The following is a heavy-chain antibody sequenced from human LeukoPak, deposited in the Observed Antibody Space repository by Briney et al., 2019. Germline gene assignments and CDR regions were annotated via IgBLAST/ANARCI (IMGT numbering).Heavy chain of an antibody. Sequence: GGSLRLSCAASGFTFSSYGMYWVRQAPGKGLEWVSSISSSSSYIYYADSVKGRFTISRDNAKNSLYLQMNSLRAEDTAVYYCARDQGIYCSGGSCLGYYYYMDVWGKGTTVTISS. D-gene: IGHD2-15*01. CDR3: ARDQGIYCSGGSCLGYYYYMDV. CDR1: GFTFSSYG. CDR2: ISSSSSYI. V-gene: IGHV3-21*01. J-gene: IGHJ6*03.